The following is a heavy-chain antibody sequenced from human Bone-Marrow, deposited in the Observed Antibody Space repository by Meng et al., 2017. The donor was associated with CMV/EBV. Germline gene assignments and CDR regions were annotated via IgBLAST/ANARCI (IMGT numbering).Heavy chain of an antibody. CDR1: GGSFSGYY. CDR3: ARSVNYDFWSGSPVGSFDY. Sequence: SETLSLTCAVYGGSFSGYYWSWIRQPPGKGLEWIGEINHSGSTNYNPSLKSRVTISVDTSKNQFSLKLSSVTAADTAVYYCARSVNYDFWSGSPVGSFDYWGQGTLVPVSS. V-gene: IGHV4-34*01. J-gene: IGHJ4*02. D-gene: IGHD3-3*01. CDR2: INHSGST.